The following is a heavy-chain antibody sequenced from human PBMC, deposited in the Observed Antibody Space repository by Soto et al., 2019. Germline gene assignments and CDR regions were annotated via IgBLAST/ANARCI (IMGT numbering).Heavy chain of an antibody. Sequence: QVQMVESGGGVVQPGSTPRLSCAASGCTFSRYSMHWVRQAPGEGPERVAGIGYDGSNKYYADSVKGRFTVSRDNSKSILYLQMNSLRAEDTAVYYCAREDLGCRGGYCHIWGMDVWGQGTTVTVSS. V-gene: IGHV3-33*01. CDR1: GCTFSRYS. J-gene: IGHJ6*02. D-gene: IGHD2-21*01. CDR3: AREDLGCRGGYCHIWGMDV. CDR2: IGYDGSNK.